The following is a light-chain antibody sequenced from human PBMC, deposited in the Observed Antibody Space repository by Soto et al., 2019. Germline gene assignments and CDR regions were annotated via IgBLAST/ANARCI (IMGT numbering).Light chain of an antibody. CDR2: DVS. CDR1: QSVTTN. CDR3: QKYKDWPYT. Sequence: VMTQSPATLSVSPGETVSLSCRASQSVTTNLAWYQQKPGQAPRVLIYDVSTRATGVPARFSGSGTGTQFTLTISSLQSDEFAVYYCQKYKDWPYTFGQGTKLEIK. V-gene: IGKV3-15*01. J-gene: IGKJ2*01.